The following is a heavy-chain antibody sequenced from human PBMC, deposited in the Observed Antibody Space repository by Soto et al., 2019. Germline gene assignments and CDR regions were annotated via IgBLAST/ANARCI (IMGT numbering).Heavy chain of an antibody. J-gene: IGHJ4*02. V-gene: IGHV3-23*01. D-gene: IGHD2-2*01. Sequence: GESLKISCAASGFTFSSYAMSWVRQAPGKGLEWVSAISGSGGSTYYADSVKGRFTISRDNSKNTLYLQMNSLRAEDTAVYYCAKDGPYIVVVPAALDYWGLGTLVTVSS. CDR2: ISGSGGST. CDR3: AKDGPYIVVVPAALDY. CDR1: GFTFSSYA.